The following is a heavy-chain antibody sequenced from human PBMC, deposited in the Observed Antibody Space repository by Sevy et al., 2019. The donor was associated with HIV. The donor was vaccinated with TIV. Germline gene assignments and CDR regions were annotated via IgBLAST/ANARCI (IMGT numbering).Heavy chain of an antibody. CDR1: GGSISSGDYY. Sequence: TLSLTCTVSGGSISSGDYYWSWIRQPPGKGLEWIGYIYYSGSTYYNPSLKSRVTISVDTSKNQFSLKLSSVTAADPAVYYCARARITMIVVVIHYYYYGMDVWGQGTTVTVSS. J-gene: IGHJ6*02. CDR2: IYYSGST. V-gene: IGHV4-30-4*01. CDR3: ARARITMIVVVIHYYYYGMDV. D-gene: IGHD3-22*01.